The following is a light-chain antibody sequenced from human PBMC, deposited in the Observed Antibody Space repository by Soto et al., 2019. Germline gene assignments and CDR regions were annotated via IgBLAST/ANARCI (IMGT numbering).Light chain of an antibody. Sequence: EIVLTQSPGTLSLSPGERATLSCRASQSVTNNFLGWYQQRPGQAPRLLIYGASRRAAAIPDRFSGSGSGTDFTLTISRLEPEDFAVYYCHHYGNSLWTFGQGTKVDIK. J-gene: IGKJ1*01. V-gene: IGKV3-20*01. CDR2: GAS. CDR1: QSVTNNF. CDR3: HHYGNSLWT.